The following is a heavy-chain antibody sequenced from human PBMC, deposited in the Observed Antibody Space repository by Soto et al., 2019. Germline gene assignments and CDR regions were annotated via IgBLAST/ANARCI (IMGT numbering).Heavy chain of an antibody. D-gene: IGHD3-10*01. Sequence: QVQLVQSGPEMMQPGASVKVSCKASGYASLSYAMHWVRQVHGQVYEWLGWINAGVDGTMYSERFQGRVRITSDTYANRVYMERNALTSEETAVYCCAREVQGVTSFDYWGHRTLVSVSS. J-gene: IGHJ4*01. CDR1: GYASLSYA. CDR3: AREVQGVTSFDY. V-gene: IGHV1-3*01. CDR2: INAGVDGT.